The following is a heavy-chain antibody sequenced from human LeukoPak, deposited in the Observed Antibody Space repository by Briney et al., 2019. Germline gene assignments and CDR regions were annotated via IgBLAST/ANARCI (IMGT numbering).Heavy chain of an antibody. CDR3: ASSHYDILTGYYTPFDY. CDR2: ISGSGGST. D-gene: IGHD3-9*01. CDR1: GFTFSSYA. J-gene: IGHJ4*02. V-gene: IGHV3-23*01. Sequence: GGSLRLSCAASGFTFSSYAMSWVRQAPGKGLEWVSAISGSGGSTYYADSVKGRFTISRDNSKNTLYLQMNSLRAEDTAVYYCASSHYDILTGYYTPFDYWGQGTLVTVSS.